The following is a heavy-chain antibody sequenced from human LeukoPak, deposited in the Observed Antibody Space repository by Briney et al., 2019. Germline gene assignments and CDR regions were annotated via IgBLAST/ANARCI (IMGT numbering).Heavy chain of an antibody. CDR1: GFTFSSYA. CDR2: ISYDGRNK. D-gene: IGHD6-19*01. J-gene: IGHJ6*03. V-gene: IGHV3-30*04. CDR3: ARAGIAVAGRGYYYYMDV. Sequence: GGSLRLSCAASGFTFSSYAMHWVRPAPGKGLEWVAVISYDGRNKYYTDSVKGRFTISRDNSKNTLYLQMNSVGAEDTAGYYCARAGIAVAGRGYYYYMDVWGKGTTVTVSS.